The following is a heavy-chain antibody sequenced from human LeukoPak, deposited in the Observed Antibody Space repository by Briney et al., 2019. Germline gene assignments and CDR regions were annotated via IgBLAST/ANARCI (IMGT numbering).Heavy chain of an antibody. CDR2: INHDGSEK. Sequence: GGSLSLSCAAAGFTFSTYCMTWVRQAAGKGLEWVTNINHDGSEKYYVDSVRGRFTISRDNAKNSLYLQMNSLRAEDTALYYCARLLAYGGGGEAFDYWGQGSLVTVSS. J-gene: IGHJ4*02. CDR3: ARLLAYGGGGEAFDY. CDR1: GFTFSTYC. D-gene: IGHD2-8*01. V-gene: IGHV3-7*01.